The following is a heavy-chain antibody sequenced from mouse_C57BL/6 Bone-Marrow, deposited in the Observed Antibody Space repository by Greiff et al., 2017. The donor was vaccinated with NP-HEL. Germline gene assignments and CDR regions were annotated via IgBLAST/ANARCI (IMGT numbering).Heavy chain of an antibody. CDR3: ARTPYSNSYAMDY. D-gene: IGHD2-5*01. J-gene: IGHJ4*01. CDR1: GYTFTDHT. Sequence: VQVVESDAELVKPGASVKISCKVSGYTFTDHTIHWMKQRPEQGLEWIGYIYPRDGSTKYNEKFKGKATLTADKSSSTAYMQLNSLTSEDSAVYFCARTPYSNSYAMDYWGQGTSVTVSS. CDR2: IYPRDGST. V-gene: IGHV1-78*01.